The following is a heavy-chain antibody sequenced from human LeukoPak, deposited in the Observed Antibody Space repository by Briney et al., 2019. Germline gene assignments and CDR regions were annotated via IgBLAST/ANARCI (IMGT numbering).Heavy chain of an antibody. V-gene: IGHV4-39*07. D-gene: IGHD4-11*01. CDR2: IYYSGST. J-gene: IGHJ5*02. CDR1: GGSISSSSYY. CDR3: ARAYSNWFDP. Sequence: SETLSLTCTVSGGSISSSSYYWGWIRRPPGKGLEWIGSIYYSGSTYYNPSLKSRVTISVDTSKNQFSLKLSSVTAADTAVYYCARAYSNWFDPWGQGTLVTVSS.